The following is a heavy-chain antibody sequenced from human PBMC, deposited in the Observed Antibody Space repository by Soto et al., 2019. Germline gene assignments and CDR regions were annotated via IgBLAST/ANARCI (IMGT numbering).Heavy chain of an antibody. CDR1: GYTFTSYG. J-gene: IGHJ5*02. CDR2: ISAYNGNT. CDR3: AREGQRESGYRYGFCWFDL. V-gene: IGHV1-18*01. D-gene: IGHD5-18*01. Sequence: GASVKVSCKASGYTFTSYGISWVRQAPGQGLEWMGWISAYNGNTNYAQKLQGRVTMTTDTSTSTAYMELRSLRSDDTAVYYCAREGQRESGYRYGFCWFDLWGQGTLVTFSS.